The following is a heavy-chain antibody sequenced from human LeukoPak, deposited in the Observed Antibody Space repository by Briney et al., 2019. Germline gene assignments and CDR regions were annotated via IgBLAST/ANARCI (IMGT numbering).Heavy chain of an antibody. V-gene: IGHV3-21*01. CDR3: ASNPYDYVWGSYLAETYYFDY. CDR1: GFTFSSYS. Sequence: GGSLRLSCAASGFTFSSYSMNWVRQAPGKGLEWGSSISSSSTYIYYADSVKGRFTISRDNAKNSLYLQMNSLRAEDTAVYYCASNPYDYVWGSYLAETYYFDYWGQGTLVTVSS. J-gene: IGHJ4*02. D-gene: IGHD3-16*02. CDR2: ISSSSTYI.